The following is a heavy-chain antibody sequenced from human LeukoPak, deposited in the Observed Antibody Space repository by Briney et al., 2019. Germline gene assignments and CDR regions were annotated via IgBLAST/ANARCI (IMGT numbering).Heavy chain of an antibody. D-gene: IGHD6-19*01. Sequence: SETLSLTCTVSGGSISSSSYYWGWIRQPPGKGLEWIGSIYYSGSTYYNPSLKSRVTISVDTSKNQFSLKLSSVTAADTAVYYCARHEPVAHFDYWGQGTLVTVSS. CDR3: ARHEPVAHFDY. J-gene: IGHJ4*02. CDR2: IYYSGST. CDR1: GGSISSSSYY. V-gene: IGHV4-39*01.